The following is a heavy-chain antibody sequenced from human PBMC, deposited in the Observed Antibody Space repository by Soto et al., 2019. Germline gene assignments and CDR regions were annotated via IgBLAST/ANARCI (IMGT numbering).Heavy chain of an antibody. Sequence: SLRLSCAASGFTFSSYAMSWVRQAPGKGLEWVSAISGSGGSTYYADSVKGRFTISRENSKNTLYLQMNSLRAEDTAVYYCAKSPHIVLMVYAKDAFDIWGQGTMVTVSS. J-gene: IGHJ3*02. D-gene: IGHD2-8*01. V-gene: IGHV3-23*01. CDR3: AKSPHIVLMVYAKDAFDI. CDR2: ISGSGGST. CDR1: GFTFSSYA.